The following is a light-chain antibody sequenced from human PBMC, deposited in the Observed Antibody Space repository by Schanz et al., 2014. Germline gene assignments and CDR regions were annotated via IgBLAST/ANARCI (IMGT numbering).Light chain of an antibody. CDR2: GAS. J-gene: IGKJ1*01. CDR3: QQCGSSRWT. Sequence: EIVLTQSPGTLSLSPGERATLSCRASQSVSSTYLAWYQQKAGQAPRLLVYGASSRASGIPDRFSGSGSGTDLTLTISRLEPEDFAVYYCQQCGSSRWTFGQGTKVEIK. CDR1: QSVSSTY. V-gene: IGKV3-20*01.